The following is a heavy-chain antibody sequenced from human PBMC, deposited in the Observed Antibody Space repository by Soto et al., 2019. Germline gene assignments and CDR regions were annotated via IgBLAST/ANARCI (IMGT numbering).Heavy chain of an antibody. CDR3: ARRPDSGSYSG. CDR1: GGSISSSSYY. CDR2: IYYSGST. D-gene: IGHD1-26*01. V-gene: IGHV4-39*01. J-gene: IGHJ4*02. Sequence: QLQLQESGPGLVKPSETLSLTCTVSGGSISSSSYYWGWIRQPPGKGLEWIGSIYYSGSTYYNPSLKSRVTISVDTSKNQFSLKLSSVTAADTAVYYCARRPDSGSYSGWGQGTLVTVSS.